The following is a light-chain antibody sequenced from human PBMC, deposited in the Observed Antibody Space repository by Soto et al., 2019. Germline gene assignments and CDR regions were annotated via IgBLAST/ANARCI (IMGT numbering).Light chain of an antibody. J-gene: IGKJ1*01. CDR2: DAS. CDR3: QQRLNWPPG. V-gene: IGKV3-11*01. Sequence: PVERATLPCSASQSVTNYIAWYQQRPGQAPRLLIYDASNRATGVPARFSGSRSGTDFTLTISDLEPADFGLYYCQQRLNWPPGFGQGSKVDI. CDR1: QSVTNY.